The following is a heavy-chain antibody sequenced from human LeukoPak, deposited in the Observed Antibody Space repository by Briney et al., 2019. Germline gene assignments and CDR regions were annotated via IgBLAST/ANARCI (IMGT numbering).Heavy chain of an antibody. Sequence: SETLSLTCTVSGGSISSYYWSWIRQPPGKGLEWIGYIYYSGSTNYNPSLRSRVTISVDTSKNQFSLKLSSVTAADTAVYYCASSEGTVDAFDIWGQGTMVTVSS. CDR1: GGSISSYY. D-gene: IGHD3-10*01. CDR2: IYYSGST. J-gene: IGHJ3*02. V-gene: IGHV4-59*08. CDR3: ASSEGTVDAFDI.